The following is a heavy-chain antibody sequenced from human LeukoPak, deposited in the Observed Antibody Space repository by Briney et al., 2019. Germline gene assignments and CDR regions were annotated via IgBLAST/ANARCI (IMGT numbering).Heavy chain of an antibody. CDR2: TRYDGSNK. D-gene: IGHD1-26*01. CDR1: GFTFSSYG. Sequence: PGGSLRLSCAASGFTFSSYGMYWVRQAPGKGLEWVAFTRYDGSNKYYADSVKGRFTISRDNSKNTLYLQMSSLRAEDTAVYYCAKDPRRGVGFVGATFDYWGQGTLVSVSS. V-gene: IGHV3-30*02. CDR3: AKDPRRGVGFVGATFDY. J-gene: IGHJ4*02.